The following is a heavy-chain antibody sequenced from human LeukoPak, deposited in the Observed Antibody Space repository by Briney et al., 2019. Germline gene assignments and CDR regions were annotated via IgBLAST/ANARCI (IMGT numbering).Heavy chain of an antibody. CDR2: IYHSGST. J-gene: IGHJ5*02. V-gene: IGHV4-39*07. Sequence: SETLSLTCTVSGGSISSSSYYWGWIRQPPGKGLEWIGSIYHSGSTYYNPSLKSRVTISVDTSKNQFSLQLNSVTPEDTAVYYCARGCSSGWYELDNWFDPWGQGTLVTVSS. D-gene: IGHD6-19*01. CDR1: GGSISSSSYY. CDR3: ARGCSSGWYELDNWFDP.